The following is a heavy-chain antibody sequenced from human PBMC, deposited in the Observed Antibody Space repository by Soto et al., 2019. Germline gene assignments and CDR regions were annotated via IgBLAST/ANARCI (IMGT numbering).Heavy chain of an antibody. D-gene: IGHD6-6*01. Sequence: ASVKVSCKASGYTFTGYYMHWVRQAPGQGLEWMGWINPNSGGTYYADSVKGRFTISRDNSKNTLYLQMNSLRAEDTAVYYCAKDTRIAARSPSDYWGQGTLVTVSS. V-gene: IGHV1-2*02. CDR3: AKDTRIAARSPSDY. CDR2: INPNSGGT. J-gene: IGHJ4*02. CDR1: GYTFTGYY.